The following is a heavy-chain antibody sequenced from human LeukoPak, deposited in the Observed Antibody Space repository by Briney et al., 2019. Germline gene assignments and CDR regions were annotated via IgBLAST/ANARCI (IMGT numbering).Heavy chain of an antibody. CDR2: IIPIFGIA. CDR1: GGTFSSYA. V-gene: IGHV1-69*04. D-gene: IGHD2-2*01. Sequence: SVKVSCKASGGTFSSYAISWVRQAPGQGLEWMGRIIPIFGIANYAQKFQGRVTITADKSTSTAYMELSSLRSEGTAVYYCASGCSSTSCYHYYYYGMDVWGQGTTVTVSS. CDR3: ASGCSSTSCYHYYYYGMDV. J-gene: IGHJ6*02.